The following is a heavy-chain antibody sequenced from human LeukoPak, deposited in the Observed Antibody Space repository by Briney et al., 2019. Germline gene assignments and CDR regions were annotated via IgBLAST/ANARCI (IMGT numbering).Heavy chain of an antibody. CDR1: GFTFSNSG. CDR2: ISHDGSEK. V-gene: IGHV3-30*03. J-gene: IGHJ4*02. CDR3: ATDRGWFFDN. D-gene: IGHD2-15*01. Sequence: GGSLRLSCVTPGFTFSNSGMHWVRQAPDTGLEWLAFISHDGSEKYFADSVKGRFTISRDNSKTTLYLQMNSLREEDTAMFYCATDRGWFFDNWGQGTLVTVAS.